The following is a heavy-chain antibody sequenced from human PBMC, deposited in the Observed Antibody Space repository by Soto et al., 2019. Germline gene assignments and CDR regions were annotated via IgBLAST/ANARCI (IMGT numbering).Heavy chain of an antibody. CDR3: ATLPPRIVVSLLPIPT. J-gene: IGHJ5*02. V-gene: IGHV4-30-2*01. Sequence: SETLSLTCAVSGGSISSGGYSWSWIRQPPGKGLEWIGYMYHSGSTYYNPSLKSRVTISIDRSKNQFSLKLSSVTAADTAVYYCATLPPRIVVSLLPIPTWGQGILVTVS. CDR2: MYHSGST. D-gene: IGHD2-21*01. CDR1: GGSISSGGYS.